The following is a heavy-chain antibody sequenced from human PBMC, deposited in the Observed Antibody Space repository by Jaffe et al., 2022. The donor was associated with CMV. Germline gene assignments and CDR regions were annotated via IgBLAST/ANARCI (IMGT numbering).Heavy chain of an antibody. Sequence: EVQLVESGGGLVQPGGSLRLSCTASGFTFSSYEMNWIRQSPGKGLEWLSYISTTSYTTSYADSVKGRFTISRDNAKNSLYLQMNSLRAEDTAVYYCASGPITTFGVDPGGLDYWGQGTLVTVSS. J-gene: IGHJ4*02. CDR1: GFTFSSYE. CDR3: ASGPITTFGVDPGGLDY. CDR2: ISTTSYTT. D-gene: IGHD3-3*01. V-gene: IGHV3-48*03.